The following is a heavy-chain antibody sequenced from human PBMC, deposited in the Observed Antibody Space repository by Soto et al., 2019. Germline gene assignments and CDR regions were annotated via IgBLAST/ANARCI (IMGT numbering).Heavy chain of an antibody. J-gene: IGHJ4*02. CDR3: ARTYDILTGIDY. CDR1: GFSLSTSGVG. CDR2: IYWDDDK. V-gene: IGHV2-5*02. Sequence: QITLKESGPTLVKPTQTLTLTCTFSGFSLSTSGVGVGWIRQPPGKALEWLALIYWDDDKRYSPSLKSRLTITKDTTQNQVVLTMTNMDPVDTATYYGARTYDILTGIDYWGQGTLVTVSS. D-gene: IGHD3-9*01.